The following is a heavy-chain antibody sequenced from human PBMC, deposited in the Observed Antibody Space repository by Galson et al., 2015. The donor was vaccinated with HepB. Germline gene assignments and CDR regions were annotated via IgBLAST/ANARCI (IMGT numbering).Heavy chain of an antibody. V-gene: IGHV1-18*01. Sequence: SVKASCKASGYTFVSYGFNWVRQAPGQGLEWMGWINVDKVNIGNIRYAQKFQGRVTMTTDTSTTTAYMELRSLRSDDTAVYYCARGVVSGYYHFDYWGQGTLVTVSS. D-gene: IGHD5/OR15-5a*01. CDR3: ARGVVSGYYHFDY. J-gene: IGHJ4*02. CDR1: GYTFVSYG. CDR2: INVDKVNIGNI.